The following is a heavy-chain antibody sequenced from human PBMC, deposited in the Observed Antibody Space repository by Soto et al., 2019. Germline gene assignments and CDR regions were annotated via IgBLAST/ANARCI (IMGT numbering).Heavy chain of an antibody. J-gene: IGHJ4*02. V-gene: IGHV3-30*18. CDR2: ISYDGDNE. CDR3: AKDGGPVYCNSPGCSAKHFDY. Sequence: QVQLVESGGGVVQPGRSLRLSCAASGFTFSNYRMHWVRQAPGKGQEWVAIISYDGDNEYYADSVRGRFTISRDNSKNTLYLQTSSLRQEDTAVYYCAKDGGPVYCNSPGCSAKHFDYWGQGTLVTVSS. D-gene: IGHD2-2*01. CDR1: GFTFSNYR.